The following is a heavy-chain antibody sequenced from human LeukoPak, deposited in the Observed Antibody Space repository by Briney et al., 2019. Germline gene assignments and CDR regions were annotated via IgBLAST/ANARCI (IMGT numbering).Heavy chain of an antibody. CDR1: GFIVSSNY. J-gene: IGHJ6*03. V-gene: IGHV3-66*01. CDR2: IYSGGST. CDR3: ARDNYYYYMDV. Sequence: GGSLRLSCAASGFIVSSNYMSWVRQAPGKGLEWVSVIYSGGSTYYADSVKGRFTISRDNSKNTLYLQMNSLRAEDTAVYYCARDNYYYYMDVRGKGTTVTISS.